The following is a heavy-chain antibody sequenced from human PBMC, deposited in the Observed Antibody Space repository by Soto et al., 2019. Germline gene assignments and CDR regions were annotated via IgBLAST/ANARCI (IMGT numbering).Heavy chain of an antibody. D-gene: IGHD5-18*01. J-gene: IGHJ4*02. CDR2: INPNSGGT. V-gene: IGHV1-2*04. CDR1: GYTFTGYY. Sequence: ASVKVSCKASGYTFTGYYMHWVRQAPGQGLEWTGWINPNSGGTNYAQKFQGWVTMTRDTSISTAYMELSRLRSDDTAVYYCARGPSNTAAPYYFDYWGQGTLVTVSS. CDR3: ARGPSNTAAPYYFDY.